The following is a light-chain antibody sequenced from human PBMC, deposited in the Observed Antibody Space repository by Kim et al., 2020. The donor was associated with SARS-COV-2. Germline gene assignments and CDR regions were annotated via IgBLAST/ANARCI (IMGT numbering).Light chain of an antibody. J-gene: IGLJ3*02. CDR3: NSRDSSGNHWV. CDR1: SLRIYY. V-gene: IGLV3-19*01. Sequence: AWVQTVRITFQGDSLRIYYASWYQQKPGQAPVLVIYVKNNRPSGIPDRFSGSSSGNTASLTITGAQAEDEADYYCNSRDSSGNHWVFGGGTQLTVL. CDR2: VKN.